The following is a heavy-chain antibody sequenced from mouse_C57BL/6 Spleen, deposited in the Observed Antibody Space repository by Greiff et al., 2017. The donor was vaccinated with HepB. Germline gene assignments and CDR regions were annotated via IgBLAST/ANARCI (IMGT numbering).Heavy chain of an antibody. Sequence: EVQVVDSGPGLAKPSQTLSLTCSVTGYSITSDYWNWIRKFPGNKLEYMGYISYSGSTYYNPSLKSRISITRDTSKNQYYLQLNSVTTEDTATYYCARFLLFITTVVGRTWFAYWGQGTLVTVSA. CDR1: GYSITSDY. CDR3: ARFLLFITTVVGRTWFAY. J-gene: IGHJ3*01. V-gene: IGHV3-8*01. CDR2: ISYSGST. D-gene: IGHD1-1*01.